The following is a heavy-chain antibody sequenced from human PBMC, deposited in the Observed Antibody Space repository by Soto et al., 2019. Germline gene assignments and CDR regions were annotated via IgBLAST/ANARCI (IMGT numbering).Heavy chain of an antibody. CDR1: GGSISSSNW. D-gene: IGHD6-13*01. V-gene: IGHV4-4*02. CDR2: IYHSGST. J-gene: IGHJ6*02. CDR3: ARDPLAAGTGYGMDV. Sequence: QVQLQESGPGLVKPSGTLSLTCAVSGGSISSSNWWSWVRQPPGKGLEWIGEIYHSGSTNYNPSLKSRVTIAVDKSKNQFSLKLSSVTAADTAVYYCARDPLAAGTGYGMDVWGQGTTVTVSS.